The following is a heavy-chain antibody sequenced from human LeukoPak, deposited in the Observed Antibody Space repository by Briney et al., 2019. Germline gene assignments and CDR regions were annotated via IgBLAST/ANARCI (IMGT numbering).Heavy chain of an antibody. V-gene: IGHV3-15*01. CDR1: GFTFSNAW. CDR3: AKDPFVLMVYATIYFDY. CDR2: IKSKTDGGTT. D-gene: IGHD2-8*01. Sequence: WGSLRLSCAASGFTFSNAWMSWVRQAPGKGLVWVGRIKSKTDGGTTDYAAPVKGRFTISCVAAKQTLYLHMNSLRAEDTAVYYSAKDPFVLMVYATIYFDYWGQGTLVTVSS. J-gene: IGHJ4*02.